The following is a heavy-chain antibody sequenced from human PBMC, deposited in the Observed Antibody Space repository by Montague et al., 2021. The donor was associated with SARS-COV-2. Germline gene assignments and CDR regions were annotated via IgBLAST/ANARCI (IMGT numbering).Heavy chain of an antibody. D-gene: IGHD1-26*01. V-gene: IGHV4-59*02. CDR3: VRDPAPSGSGTFYDY. Sequence: SETLSLTCIVSGDSVSSDFWTWIRQPPGKGLEWIGYVYYSRSSSYNPSLRGRVSIAVDTSKNQFSLRLSTVTAADTAIYYCVRDPAPSGSGTFYDYWGQGTLVAVSS. CDR2: VYYSRSS. J-gene: IGHJ4*02. CDR1: GDSVSSDF.